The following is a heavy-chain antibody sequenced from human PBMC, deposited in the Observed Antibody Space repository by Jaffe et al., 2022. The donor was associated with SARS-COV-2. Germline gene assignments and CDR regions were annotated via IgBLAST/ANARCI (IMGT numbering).Heavy chain of an antibody. CDR1: GFTVSSKY. CDR2: IYSGGST. CDR3: ARGPPTTYYYYMDV. Sequence: EVQLVETGGGLLQTGGSLTLSCAASGFTVSSKYMSWVRQAPGKGLEWVSVIYSGGSTHYADSVKGRFTISRDNSKNTLYLQMNSLRAEDTAVYYCARGPPTTYYYYMDVWGKGTTVTVSS. J-gene: IGHJ6*03. D-gene: IGHD2-2*01. V-gene: IGHV3-53*02.